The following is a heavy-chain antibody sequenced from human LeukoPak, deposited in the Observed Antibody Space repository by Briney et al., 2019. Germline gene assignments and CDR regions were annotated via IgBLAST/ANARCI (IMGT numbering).Heavy chain of an antibody. CDR2: IYTSGST. CDR3: ARGKYSYDPLGRAFDI. Sequence: SETLSLTCTVSGGSISSYHWSWIRQPAGKGLEWIGRIYTSGSTNYNPSLKSRVTMSVDTSKNQFSLKLSSVTAADTAVYYCARGKYSYDPLGRAFDIWGQGTMVTVSS. D-gene: IGHD5-18*01. J-gene: IGHJ3*02. V-gene: IGHV4-4*07. CDR1: GGSISSYH.